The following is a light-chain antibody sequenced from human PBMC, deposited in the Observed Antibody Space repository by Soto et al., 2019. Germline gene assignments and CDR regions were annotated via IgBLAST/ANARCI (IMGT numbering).Light chain of an antibody. CDR1: QSVSSSY. V-gene: IGKV3-20*01. J-gene: IGKJ1*01. CDR3: QQYGSSPPT. CDR2: GAS. Sequence: IVLTQSPGTLSLSPGERVTLSCRAGQSVSSSYLAWYQQKPGQAPRLLIYGASSRATGIPDRFSGSGSGTDFTLTISRLEPEDFAVYYCQQYGSSPPTFGQGTKVDIK.